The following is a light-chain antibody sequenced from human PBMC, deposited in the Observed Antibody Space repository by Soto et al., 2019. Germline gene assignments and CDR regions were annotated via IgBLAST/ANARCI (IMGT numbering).Light chain of an antibody. CDR3: GTWHNTQNGYV. Sequence: QSVLTQPPPVSAAPGQRITISCSGSGSNIGKNYVSWYQQVPGTAPKLLIYDNNKRPSGIPDRFSGSKSVTSATLGITGLQTGDEGDYYCGTWHNTQNGYVFGTGTKVTVL. CDR2: DNN. J-gene: IGLJ1*01. V-gene: IGLV1-51*01. CDR1: GSNIGKNY.